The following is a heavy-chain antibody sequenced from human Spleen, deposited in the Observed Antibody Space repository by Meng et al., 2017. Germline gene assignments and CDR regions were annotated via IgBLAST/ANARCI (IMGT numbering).Heavy chain of an antibody. Sequence: GESLKISCAASGFPLVTYWMSWVRQAPGKGLEWVAYIVGTGNFIYYAVSEKGRFTISRDNAKNSLYLQLNSLRAEDTAVYYCARGDLPNYNPASPPRPFTSWGQGTLVTVSS. CDR1: GFPLVTYW. D-gene: IGHD3-10*01. J-gene: IGHJ1*01. V-gene: IGHV3-21*05. CDR3: ARGDLPNYNPASPPRPFTS. CDR2: IVGTGNFI.